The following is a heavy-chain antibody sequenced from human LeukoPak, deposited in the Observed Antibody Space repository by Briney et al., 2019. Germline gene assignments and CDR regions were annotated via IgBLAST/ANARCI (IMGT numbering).Heavy chain of an antibody. CDR3: AGNVLRFLEWLPFDY. V-gene: IGHV4-39*01. Sequence: SETLSLTCTVSGGSISSSSYCWGWIRQPPGKGLEWIGSIYYSGSTYHNPSLKSRVTISVDTSKNQFSLKLSSMTAADTAVYYCAGNVLRFLEWLPFDYWGQGTLVTVSS. J-gene: IGHJ4*02. D-gene: IGHD3-3*01. CDR1: GGSISSSSYC. CDR2: IYYSGST.